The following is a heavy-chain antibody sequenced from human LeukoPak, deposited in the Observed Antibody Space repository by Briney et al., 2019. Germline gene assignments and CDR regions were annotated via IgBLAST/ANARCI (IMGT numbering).Heavy chain of an antibody. CDR1: GGSISSGGYY. D-gene: IGHD7-27*01. V-gene: IGHV4-31*03. CDR3: ARDVSGAILRMDV. Sequence: PSETLSLTCTVSGGSISSGGYYWSWIRQHPGKGLEWIGYIYYSGSTYYNPSLKSRVTISVDTSKNQFSLKLSSVTAADTAVYYCARDVSGAILRMDVWGQGTTVTVSS. CDR2: IYYSGST. J-gene: IGHJ6*02.